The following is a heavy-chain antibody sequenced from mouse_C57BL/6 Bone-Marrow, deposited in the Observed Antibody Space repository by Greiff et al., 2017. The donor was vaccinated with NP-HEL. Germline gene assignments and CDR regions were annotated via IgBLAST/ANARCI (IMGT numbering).Heavy chain of an antibody. V-gene: IGHV1-64*01. CDR2: IHPNSGST. D-gene: IGHD1-1*01. J-gene: IGHJ1*03. CDR1: GYTFTSYW. CDR3: AGGGLLRGGWYFDV. Sequence: QVQLQQPGAELVKPGASVKLSCKASGYTFTSYWMHWVKQRPGQGLEWIGMIHPNSGSTNYNEKFKSKATLTVDKSSSTAYMQLSSLTSEDSAVYYCAGGGLLRGGWYFDVWGTGTTVTVSS.